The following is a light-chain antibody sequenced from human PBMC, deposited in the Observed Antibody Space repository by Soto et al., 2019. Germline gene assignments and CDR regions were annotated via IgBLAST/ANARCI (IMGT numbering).Light chain of an antibody. CDR2: DAS. J-gene: IGKJ3*01. Sequence: EIVLTQSPATLSLSPGERATLSCRASQSVSSYLAWYQQKPGQAPRLLIYDASNRATGSPARFSGSGSGTDFTLTISSLEPEDSAVYYCQQRSNWLFTFGPGTKVDTK. V-gene: IGKV3-11*01. CDR3: QQRSNWLFT. CDR1: QSVSSY.